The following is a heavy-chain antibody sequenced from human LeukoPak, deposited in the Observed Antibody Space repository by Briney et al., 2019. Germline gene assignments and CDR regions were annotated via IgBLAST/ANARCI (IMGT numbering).Heavy chain of an antibody. CDR3: AKGVYSYGYALYAFDI. CDR1: GFTFSSYD. Sequence: PGGSLRLSCAASGFTFSSYDMHWVRQAPGKGLEWVSAISGSGGSTYYADSVKGRFTISRDNSKNTLYLQMNSLRAEDTAVYYCAKGVYSYGYALYAFDIWGQGTMVTVSS. J-gene: IGHJ3*02. CDR2: ISGSGGST. V-gene: IGHV3-23*01. D-gene: IGHD5-18*01.